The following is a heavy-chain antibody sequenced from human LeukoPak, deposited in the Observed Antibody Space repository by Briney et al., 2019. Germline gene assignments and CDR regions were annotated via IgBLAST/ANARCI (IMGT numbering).Heavy chain of an antibody. D-gene: IGHD6-19*01. CDR3: ARDVGAGTDY. CDR2: IRDSGST. Sequence: TSETLSLTCTVSGVSISSYYWTWIRQPPGKGLEWIGYIRDSGSTNYNPSLKSRVTISADTSKKQFSLKVRSVTAADTATYFCARDVGAGTDYWGQGILVTVSS. CDR1: GVSISSYY. J-gene: IGHJ4*02. V-gene: IGHV4-59*01.